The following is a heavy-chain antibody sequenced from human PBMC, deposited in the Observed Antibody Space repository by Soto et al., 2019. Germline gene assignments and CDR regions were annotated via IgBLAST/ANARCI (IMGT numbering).Heavy chain of an antibody. D-gene: IGHD6-19*01. V-gene: IGHV4-4*08. CDR3: S. CDR2: IYSSGSA. J-gene: IGHJ4*02. Sequence: PSETLSLTCTASGDSMSTYYWNWIRQPPGKGLEWIGYIYSSGSANYNPSLKSRVAISIDTSKKQFSLNLTSVTSAFGGWPPDSWGQGTLVTVSS. CDR1: GDSMSTYY.